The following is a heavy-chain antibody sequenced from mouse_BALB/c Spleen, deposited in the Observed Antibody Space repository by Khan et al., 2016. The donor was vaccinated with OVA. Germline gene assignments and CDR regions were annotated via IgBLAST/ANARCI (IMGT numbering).Heavy chain of an antibody. D-gene: IGHD1-1*01. CDR3: ARIYRSDFDY. J-gene: IGHJ2*01. V-gene: IGHV1-20*02. CDR1: GYSFTGYF. CDR2: INPHIGET. Sequence: VQLKQSGPELVKPGASVKISCKASGYSFTGYFMNWVMQSHGKSLEWIGRINPHIGETFYNQKFKGKATLTVDESSSTAHMELRSLASEDSAVYYCARIYRSDFDYWGQGTTPTVSS.